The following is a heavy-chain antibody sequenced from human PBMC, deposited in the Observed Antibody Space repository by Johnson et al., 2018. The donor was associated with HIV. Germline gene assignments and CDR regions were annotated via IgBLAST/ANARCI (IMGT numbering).Heavy chain of an antibody. Sequence: QVQLVESGGGVVQPGRSLRLSCAASGFTFSSYAMHWVRQAPGKGLEWVAVISYDGSNKYYADSVKGRFTISRDNIKNSLYLQLDSLRTEDTALYYCAREYEAFDIWGQGTMVTVSS. J-gene: IGHJ3*02. CDR3: AREYEAFDI. CDR2: ISYDGSNK. CDR1: GFTFSSYA. V-gene: IGHV3-30-3*01.